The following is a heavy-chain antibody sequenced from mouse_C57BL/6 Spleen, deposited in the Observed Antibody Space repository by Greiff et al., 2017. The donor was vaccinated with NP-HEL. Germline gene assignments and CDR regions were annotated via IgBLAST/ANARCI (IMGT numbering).Heavy chain of an antibody. D-gene: IGHD2-5*01. CDR2: INPGSGGT. V-gene: IGHV1-54*01. J-gene: IGHJ4*01. Sequence: QVQLQQSGAGLVRPGTSVKVSCKASGYAFTNYLIEWVKQRPGQGLEWIGVINPGSGGTNYNEKFKGKATLTADKSSSTAYMQLSSLTSEDSAVYFCARRLYSNYAMDYWGQGTSVTVSS. CDR3: ARRLYSNYAMDY. CDR1: GYAFTNYL.